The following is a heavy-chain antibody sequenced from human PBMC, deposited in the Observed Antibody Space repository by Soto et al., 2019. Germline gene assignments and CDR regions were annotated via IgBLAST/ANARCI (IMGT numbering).Heavy chain of an antibody. CDR2: IYSGGST. J-gene: IGHJ4*02. CDR1: GFTVSNNY. CDR3: AAYSHKGY. V-gene: IGHV3-66*01. D-gene: IGHD3-16*01. Sequence: PGGLLRLSYAASGFTVSNNYMRWVRQAPGKGLEWVSLIYSGGSTYYADSVKGRFTISRDSSKNTLYLQMNSLRAEDTAMYYCAAYSHKGYWGQGTLVTVSS.